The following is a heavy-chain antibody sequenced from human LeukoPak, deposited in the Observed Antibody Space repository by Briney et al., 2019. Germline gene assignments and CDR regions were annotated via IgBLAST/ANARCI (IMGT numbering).Heavy chain of an antibody. J-gene: IGHJ4*02. D-gene: IGHD2-21*01. V-gene: IGHV4-39*01. CDR2: IYYSGST. CDR1: GGSISSSSYY. CDR3: ARLAYCGGDCSDY. Sequence: SETLSLTCTVSGGSISSSSYYWGWIRQPPGKGLEWIGSIYYSGSTYYNPSLKSRVTISVDASKNQFSLKLSSVTAADTAVYYCARLAYCGGDCSDYWGQGTLVTVSS.